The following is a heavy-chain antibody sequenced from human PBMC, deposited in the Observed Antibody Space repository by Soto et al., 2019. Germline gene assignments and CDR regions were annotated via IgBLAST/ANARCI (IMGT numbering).Heavy chain of an antibody. Sequence: ASVKVSCKASGGTFSSYTISWVRQAPGQGLEWMGRIIPILGIANYAQKFQGRVTITADKSTSTAYMELSSLRSEDTAVYYCARAPRFGESTLGYWGQGTLVTVSS. V-gene: IGHV1-69*02. D-gene: IGHD3-10*01. CDR1: GGTFSSYT. CDR2: IIPILGIA. J-gene: IGHJ4*02. CDR3: ARAPRFGESTLGY.